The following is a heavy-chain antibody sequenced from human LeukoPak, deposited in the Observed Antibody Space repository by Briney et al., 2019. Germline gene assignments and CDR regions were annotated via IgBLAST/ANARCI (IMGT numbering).Heavy chain of an antibody. CDR1: GFTFSSYA. D-gene: IGHD6-13*01. CDR2: ISGSGGST. CDR3: AKNHYPIAAAAPFDY. J-gene: IGHJ4*02. Sequence: GGSLRLSCAASGFTFSSYAMHWVRQAPGKGLEWVSAISGSGGSTYYADSVKGRFTISRDNSKNTLYLQMNSLRAEDTAVYYCAKNHYPIAAAAPFDYWGQGTLVTVSS. V-gene: IGHV3-23*01.